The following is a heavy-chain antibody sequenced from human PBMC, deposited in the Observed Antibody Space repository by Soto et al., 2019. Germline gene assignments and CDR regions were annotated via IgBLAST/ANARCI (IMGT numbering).Heavy chain of an antibody. V-gene: IGHV3-23*01. CDR1: GFVFKDFA. J-gene: IGHJ5*02. Sequence: EVPLFESGGGLVEPGESLRLSCAASGFVFKDFAMSWVRQAPGKGLEWVSTITTSDDITYSADSVRGRFTISRDNSANTLFRQMSSLRGDDTATYYCTKGDSSGYFDPSAGYSTPDHWGQGTLVTVSS. CDR3: TKGDSSGYFDPSAGYSTPDH. CDR2: ITTSDDIT. D-gene: IGHD2-15*01.